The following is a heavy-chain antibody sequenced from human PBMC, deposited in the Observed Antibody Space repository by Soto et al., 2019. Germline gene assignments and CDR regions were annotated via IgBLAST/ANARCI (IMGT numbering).Heavy chain of an antibody. CDR2: IKNRGNNYIT. CDR1: GFTFSDHY. V-gene: IGHV3-72*01. CDR3: ARDTRNGHDFDY. D-gene: IGHD2-8*01. Sequence: EVQLVESGGGLVQPGGSLRVSCAASGFTFSDHYMDWVRQAPGKGLEWVGRIKNRGNNYITEYAASVTGRITISRDDSKNSVYLQMNSLKTEDTAVYYCARDTRNGHDFDYWCQGTLVTVSS. J-gene: IGHJ4*02.